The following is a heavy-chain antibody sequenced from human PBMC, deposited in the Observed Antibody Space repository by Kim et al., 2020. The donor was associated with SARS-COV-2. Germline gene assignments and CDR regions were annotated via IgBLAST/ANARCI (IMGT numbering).Heavy chain of an antibody. Sequence: AQKFQGRVTMTEDTSTDTAYMELSSLRSEDTAVYYCATGITIFGVVIPNWGQGTLVTVSS. CDR3: ATGITIFGVVIPN. D-gene: IGHD3-3*01. V-gene: IGHV1-24*01. J-gene: IGHJ4*02.